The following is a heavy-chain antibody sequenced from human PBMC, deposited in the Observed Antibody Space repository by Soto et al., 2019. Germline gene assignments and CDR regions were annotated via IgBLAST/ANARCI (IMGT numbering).Heavy chain of an antibody. CDR2: ISYDGSNK. CDR3: AKNGGGDWEDAFDI. CDR1: GFTFSSYG. V-gene: IGHV3-30*18. Sequence: GGSLRLSCAASGFTFSSYGMHWVLQAPGKGLEWVAVISYDGSNKYYADSVKGRFTISRDNSKNTLYLQMNSLRAEDTAVYYCAKNGGGDWEDAFDIWGQGTMVTVSS. D-gene: IGHD2-21*02. J-gene: IGHJ3*02.